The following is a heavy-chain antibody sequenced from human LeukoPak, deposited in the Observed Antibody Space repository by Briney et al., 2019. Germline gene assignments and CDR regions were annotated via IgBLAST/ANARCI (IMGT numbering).Heavy chain of an antibody. J-gene: IGHJ4*02. V-gene: IGHV4-39*01. Sequence: SETLSLTCTVSGGSISTSDYYWCWSHQSPVKGLEWTGDVFYIGKNNYKQSLRGRATISPDTSTHQFSLTLRSVTAKDTAMYSCERRNTADASIDFWGQGTLVTASS. CDR3: ERRNTADASIDF. D-gene: IGHD4-17*01. CDR1: GGSISTSDYY. CDR2: VFYIGKN.